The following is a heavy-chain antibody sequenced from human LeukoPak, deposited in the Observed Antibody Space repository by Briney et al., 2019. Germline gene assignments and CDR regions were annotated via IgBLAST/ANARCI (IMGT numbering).Heavy chain of an antibody. V-gene: IGHV3-30*04. CDR3: ARGGPDSSAWYAFDI. CDR2: ISYDGSNK. CDR1: GFTFSSYA. J-gene: IGHJ3*02. Sequence: GGSLRLSCAASGFTFSSYAMHWVRQAPGKGLEWVAVISYDGSNKYYADSVKGRFTISRDNSKNTLYLQMNSLRAEDTAVYYCARGGPDSSAWYAFDIWGQGTMVTVSS. D-gene: IGHD6-19*01.